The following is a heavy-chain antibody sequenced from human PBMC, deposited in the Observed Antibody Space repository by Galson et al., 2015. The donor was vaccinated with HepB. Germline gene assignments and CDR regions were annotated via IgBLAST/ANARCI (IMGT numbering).Heavy chain of an antibody. CDR1: GFTFNDYN. V-gene: IGHV3-21*01. CDR2: INSDSTYI. D-gene: IGHD7-27*01. J-gene: IGHJ4*02. Sequence: SLRLSCAASGFTFNDYNMISVRQAPGKGLEWVSSINSDSTYIYYADSVRGRFTISRDNAKNSLYLQMNSLRVEDTAIYYCARDPPLGAPFDYWGQGTLVTVSS. CDR3: ARDPPLGAPFDY.